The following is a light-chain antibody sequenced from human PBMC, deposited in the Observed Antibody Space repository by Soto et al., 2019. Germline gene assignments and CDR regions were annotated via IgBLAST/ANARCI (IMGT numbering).Light chain of an antibody. V-gene: IGLV4-60*02. CDR3: ETWDTNTRV. CDR1: SGHSSYI. J-gene: IGLJ2*01. CDR2: LEGSGAY. Sequence: QSVLTQSSSASASLGSSVKLTCTLSSGHSSYIIAWHQQQPGKAPRYLMNLEGSGAYNKGSGVPDRFSGSSSGADRYLTIYNLQFEDEADYYCETWDTNTRVFGGGTKLTVL.